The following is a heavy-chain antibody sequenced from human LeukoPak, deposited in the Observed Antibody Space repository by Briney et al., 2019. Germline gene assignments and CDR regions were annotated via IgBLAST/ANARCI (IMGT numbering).Heavy chain of an antibody. CDR1: GYTFTSYG. CDR2: ISAYNGNT. V-gene: IGHV1-18*01. CDR3: ARVKDIVLMVYAIDY. Sequence: ASVKVSCKASGYTFTSYGISWVRQAPGQGLEWMGWISAYNGNTNYAQKLQGRVTMTTDTSTSTAYMELSRLRSDDTAVYYCARVKDIVLMVYAIDYWGQGTLVTVSS. J-gene: IGHJ4*02. D-gene: IGHD2-8*01.